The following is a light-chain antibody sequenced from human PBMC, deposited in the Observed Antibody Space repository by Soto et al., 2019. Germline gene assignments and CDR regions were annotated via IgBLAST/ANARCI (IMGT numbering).Light chain of an antibody. CDR2: DVT. CDR3: CSYAGSSTWL. J-gene: IGLJ3*02. CDR1: SSDVGSFNL. Sequence: QSALTQPASVSGSPGQSITISCTGTSSDVGSFNLVSWYQHHPGKAPKLMIYDVTKRPSGVSNLFSGSKSGDTASLTISGFQAEDEADYYCCSYAGSSTWLFGGGTKLTVL. V-gene: IGLV2-23*02.